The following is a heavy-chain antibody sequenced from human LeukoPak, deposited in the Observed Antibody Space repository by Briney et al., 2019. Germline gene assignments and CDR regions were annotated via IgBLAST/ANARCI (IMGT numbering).Heavy chain of an antibody. CDR2: IYHSGST. J-gene: IGHJ4*02. V-gene: IGHV4-38-2*01. D-gene: IGHD6-6*01. Sequence: NPSETLSLTCAVSGYSMSSGYYWGWIRQPPGKGLAWIGSIYHSGSTYYNPSLKSRVTISVDTSKNQFSLKLSSVTAADTAVYYCASSMYSSSSPDYWGQGTLVTVSS. CDR3: ASSMYSSSSPDY. CDR1: GYSMSSGYY.